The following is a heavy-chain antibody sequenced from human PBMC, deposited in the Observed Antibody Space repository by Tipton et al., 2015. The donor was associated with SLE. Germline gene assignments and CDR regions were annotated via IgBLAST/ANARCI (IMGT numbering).Heavy chain of an antibody. J-gene: IGHJ4*02. Sequence: TLSLTCAVSGGSIGGHYWSWIRQPPGKGLEWIGFIYFSGSTNYNPSLKSRVTMSVDTSKNQFSLKLSSVTALDTAVYYCARKSPGLGHFDFWGQGTLVTVSS. CDR2: IYFSGST. CDR1: GGSIGGHY. V-gene: IGHV4-28*06. CDR3: ARKSPGLGHFDF. D-gene: IGHD6-19*01.